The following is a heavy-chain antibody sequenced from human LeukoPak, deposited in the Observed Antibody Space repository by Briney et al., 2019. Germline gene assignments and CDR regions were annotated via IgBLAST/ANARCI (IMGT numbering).Heavy chain of an antibody. CDR1: GYSFTSYW. V-gene: IGHV5-10-1*01. Sequence: GESLKISCKGSGYSFTSYWICWVRQMPGRGLEWMGRIDPADSQTNYSPSFQGHVTISADKSISTAYLQWSTLKASDTAMYYCARQLTSGDCDYWGQGTLVTVSS. CDR3: ARQLTSGDCDY. CDR2: IDPADSQT. J-gene: IGHJ4*02. D-gene: IGHD1-1*01.